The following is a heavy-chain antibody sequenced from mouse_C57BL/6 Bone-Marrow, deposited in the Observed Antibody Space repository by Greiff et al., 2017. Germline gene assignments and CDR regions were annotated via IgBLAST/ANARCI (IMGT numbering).Heavy chain of an antibody. Sequence: QVQLQQSGPELVKPGASVKISCKASGYAFTSYWMNWVKQRPGKGLEWIGGINPYDGDTNYNQKFKGKAPLTVDQSSSTAYMQLSSLTSEDSAVXFCASGGNSCAMDYWGQGTSVTVSS. CDR2: INPYDGDT. CDR3: ASGGNSCAMDY. J-gene: IGHJ4*01. CDR1: GYAFTSYW. V-gene: IGHV1S126*01. D-gene: IGHD1-1*02.